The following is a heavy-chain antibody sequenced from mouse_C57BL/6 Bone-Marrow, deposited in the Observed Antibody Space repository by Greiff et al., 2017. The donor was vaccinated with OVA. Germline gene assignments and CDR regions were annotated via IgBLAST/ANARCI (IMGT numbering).Heavy chain of an antibody. CDR3: PYSNLRWYFDV. J-gene: IGHJ1*03. CDR1: GYSFTGYY. D-gene: IGHD2-5*01. CDR2: INPSTGGT. Sequence: EVQLQQSGPELVKPGASVKISCKASGYSFTGYYMNWVKQSPEKSLEWIGEINPSTGGTTYNQKFKAKATLTVDKSSSTAYMQLKSLTSEDTAVYYCPYSNLRWYFDVWGTGTTVTVSS. V-gene: IGHV1-42*01.